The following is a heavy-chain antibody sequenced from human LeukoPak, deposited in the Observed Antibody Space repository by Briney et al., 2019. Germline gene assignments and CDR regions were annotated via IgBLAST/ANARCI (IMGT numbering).Heavy chain of an antibody. CDR2: IKQDGSEK. Sequence: QSGGSLRLSCAASGFTFSSYWMSWVRQAPGKGLEWVANIKQDGSEKYYVDSVKGRFTISRDNAKNSLYLQTNSLRAEDTAVYYCARESARYYGDAFDIWGQGTMVTVSS. J-gene: IGHJ3*02. V-gene: IGHV3-7*01. CDR1: GFTFSSYW. CDR3: ARESARYYGDAFDI. D-gene: IGHD3-10*01.